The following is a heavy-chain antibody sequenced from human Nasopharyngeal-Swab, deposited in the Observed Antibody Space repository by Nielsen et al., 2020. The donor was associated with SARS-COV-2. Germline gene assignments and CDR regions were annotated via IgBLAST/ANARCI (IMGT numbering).Heavy chain of an antibody. CDR3: ARVSPPGLLWFGEMDY. D-gene: IGHD3-10*01. J-gene: IGHJ4*02. CDR1: GFTFSSYA. CDR2: ISSNGGST. V-gene: IGHV3-64*01. Sequence: GGSLRLSCAASGFTFSSYAMHWVRQAPGKGLEYVSAISSNGGSTYYANSVKGRFTISRDNSKNTLYLQMGSLRAEDMAVYYCARVSPPGLLWFGEMDYWGQGTLATVSS.